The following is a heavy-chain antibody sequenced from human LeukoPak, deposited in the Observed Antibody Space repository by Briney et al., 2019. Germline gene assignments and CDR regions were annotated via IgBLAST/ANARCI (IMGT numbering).Heavy chain of an antibody. D-gene: IGHD5-24*01. V-gene: IGHV3-21*01. CDR3: ARTRDGYNFGPFDC. Sequence: KSAGSLRLSCTASGFTFSSYRMNWVRQPPGKGQEWVSLISSNSRPTYNADSVKGRFTIARDNAKNSRYLEMNSLRGEDTAVYYCARTRDGYNFGPFDCWGQGTLVTVSS. CDR1: GFTFSSYR. CDR2: ISSNSRPT. J-gene: IGHJ4*02.